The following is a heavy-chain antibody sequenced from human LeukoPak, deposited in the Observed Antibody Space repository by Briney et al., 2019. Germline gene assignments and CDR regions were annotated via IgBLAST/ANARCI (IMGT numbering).Heavy chain of an antibody. CDR3: ARDTKGQWFGALPGY. V-gene: IGHV3-21*04. J-gene: IGHJ4*02. CDR1: GFTFSSYS. Sequence: GGSLRLSCAASGFTFSSYSMNWVRQAPGKGLEWVSSISSSSSYIYYADSVKGRFTISRDNAKNSLYLQMNSLRAEDTAVYYCARDTKGQWFGALPGYWGQGTLVTVSS. D-gene: IGHD3-10*01. CDR2: ISSSSSYI.